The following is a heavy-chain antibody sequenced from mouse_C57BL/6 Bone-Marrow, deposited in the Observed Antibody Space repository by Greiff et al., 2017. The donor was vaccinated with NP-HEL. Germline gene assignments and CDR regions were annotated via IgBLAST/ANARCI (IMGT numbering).Heavy chain of an antibody. J-gene: IGHJ2*01. CDR1: GFNIKDYY. Sequence: VHVKQSGAELVKPGASVKLSCTASGFNIKDYYMHWVKQRTEQGLECIGGIDPEGGDTKYAPNFQGKATITADTSSNTAFLQLSSLTSEDTAVYYCAREVDGNYYYWGQGTTLTVSS. V-gene: IGHV14-2*01. CDR2: IDPEGGDT. CDR3: AREVDGNYYY. D-gene: IGHD2-1*01.